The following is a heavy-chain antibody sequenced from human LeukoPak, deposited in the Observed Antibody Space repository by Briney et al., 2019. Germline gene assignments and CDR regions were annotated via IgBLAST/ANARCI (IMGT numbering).Heavy chain of an antibody. CDR3: TRRARGVNGSGSYYNYYYYYMDV. D-gene: IGHD3-10*01. CDR1: GFTFSNAW. CDR2: IKSKTDGGTT. Sequence: PGGSLRLSCAASGFTFSNAWMSWVRQAPGKGLEWVGRIKSKTDGGTTDYAAPVKGRFTISRDDSKNTLYLQMNSLKTEDTAVYYCTRRARGVNGSGSYYNYYYYYMDVWGKGTTVTVSS. J-gene: IGHJ6*03. V-gene: IGHV3-15*01.